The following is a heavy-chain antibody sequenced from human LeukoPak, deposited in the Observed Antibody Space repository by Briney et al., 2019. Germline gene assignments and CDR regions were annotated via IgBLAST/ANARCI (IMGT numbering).Heavy chain of an antibody. V-gene: IGHV3-23*01. J-gene: IGHJ6*02. CDR1: GFTFSSYA. Sequence: PGGSLRLSCAASGFTFSSYAMSWVRQAPGKGLEWVSAISGSGGSTYYADSVKGRFTISRDNSKNTLYLQMNSLRAEDTAVYYCAKDPLPYYYYGMDVWGQGTTVTVSS. CDR3: AKDPLPYYYYGMDV. CDR2: ISGSGGST.